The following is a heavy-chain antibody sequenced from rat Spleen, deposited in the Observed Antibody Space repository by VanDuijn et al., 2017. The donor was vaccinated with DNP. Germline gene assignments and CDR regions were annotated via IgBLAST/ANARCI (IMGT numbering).Heavy chain of an antibody. V-gene: IGHV5-31*01. J-gene: IGHJ2*01. D-gene: IGHD1-11*01. CDR2: IISSGGGT. Sequence: EVQLVESGGDLVQPGRSLKLSCVASGFTFNNYWMTWIRQVPGKGLEWVASIISSGGGTYYPDSVKGRFSISRDNAKSTLYLQMNSLTSEDMATYYCARWEGDYFDYWGQGVMVTVSS. CDR3: ARWEGDYFDY. CDR1: GFTFNNYW.